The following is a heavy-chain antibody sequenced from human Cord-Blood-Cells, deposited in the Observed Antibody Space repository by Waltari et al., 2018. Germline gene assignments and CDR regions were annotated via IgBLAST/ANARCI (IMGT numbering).Heavy chain of an antibody. D-gene: IGHD2-2*01. V-gene: IGHV4-31*03. Sequence: QVQLQESGPGLVKPSQTLSLTCTVSGGSISSGGYYWSWLRKHPGKGLEWIGYIHYSGSTYYNPSLKSRVTISVDTSKNQFSLKLSSVTAADTAVYYCASMYCSSTSCYAFDIWGQGTMVTVSS. CDR1: GGSISSGGYY. CDR2: IHYSGST. CDR3: ASMYCSSTSCYAFDI. J-gene: IGHJ3*02.